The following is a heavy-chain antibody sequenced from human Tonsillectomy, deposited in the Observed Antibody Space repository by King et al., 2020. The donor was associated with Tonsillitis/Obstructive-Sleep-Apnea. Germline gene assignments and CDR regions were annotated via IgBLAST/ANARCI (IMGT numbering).Heavy chain of an antibody. J-gene: IGHJ3*02. Sequence: VQLVESGGGVVQPGRSLRLSCAASGFTFNSYAFHWVREAPGKGLEWVVGISYDGSEKYYADSVKGRVSLSRDNPENTLYLQMNSLRDEDTAVYYCAREFQYSSYWHDPFDIWGQGTMVTVSS. CDR3: AREFQYSSYWHDPFDI. V-gene: IGHV3-30*04. CDR1: GFTFNSYA. D-gene: IGHD3-22*01. CDR2: ISYDGSEK.